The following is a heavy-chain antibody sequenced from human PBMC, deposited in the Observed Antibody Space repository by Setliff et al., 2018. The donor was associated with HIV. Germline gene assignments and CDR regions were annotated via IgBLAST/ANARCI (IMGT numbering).Heavy chain of an antibody. Sequence: SQSPSLTCAISGDSLSNNNAACNWIRQSPSSGLEWLGRTHYRSKWYHDYAASLKGRMNISSDTSRNQFSLQLNSVTPEDTAIYYCARVHEAQYGYRFDYWGQGILVTVSS. CDR1: GDSLSNNNAA. V-gene: IGHV6-1*01. J-gene: IGHJ4*02. CDR2: THYRSKWYH. D-gene: IGHD6-25*01. CDR3: ARVHEAQYGYRFDY.